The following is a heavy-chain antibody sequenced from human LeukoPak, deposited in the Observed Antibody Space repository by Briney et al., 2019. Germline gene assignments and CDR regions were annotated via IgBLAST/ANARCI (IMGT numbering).Heavy chain of an antibody. Sequence: GASVKVSCKASGYTFTGYYMHWVRQAPGQGLEWMGWISPNSGGTNYAQEFQGRVTMTRDTSISTAYMELSRLRSDDTAVYYCARDSCSGGSCTSPWFDPWGQGTLVTVSS. CDR3: ARDSCSGGSCTSPWFDP. V-gene: IGHV1-2*02. J-gene: IGHJ5*02. D-gene: IGHD2-15*01. CDR1: GYTFTGYY. CDR2: ISPNSGGT.